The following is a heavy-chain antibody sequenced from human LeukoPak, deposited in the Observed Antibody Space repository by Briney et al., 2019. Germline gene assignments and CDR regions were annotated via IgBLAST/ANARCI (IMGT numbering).Heavy chain of an antibody. CDR3: ATTTVVTRDFDY. J-gene: IGHJ4*02. V-gene: IGHV4-38-2*01. D-gene: IGHD4-23*01. CDR2: IYHIGTT. CDR1: GYSIRSAYY. Sequence: SETLSLTCAVSGYSIRSAYYWGWIRPPPGKGLEWLGSIYHIGTTYYNPSLKSRVTISLNTSKSQFSLKLTSVTAADTAVYYCATTTVVTRDFDYWGQGTLVTVSP.